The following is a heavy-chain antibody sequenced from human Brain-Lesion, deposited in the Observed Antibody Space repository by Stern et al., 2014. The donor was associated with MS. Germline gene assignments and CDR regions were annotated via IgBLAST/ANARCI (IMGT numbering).Heavy chain of an antibody. CDR3: GRTEIRVGSTGIKY. J-gene: IGHJ4*02. Sequence: EEQLVESGGGLVQPGGSLRLSCAASGLTFSNYWMHWVRQAPGKGLVWVSRINTDGSSTDYADSVKGRFTISRDNAKNMFYLQMNSLRAEDTAVYYCGRTEIRVGSTGIKYWGQGTLVTVSS. D-gene: IGHD1-26*01. V-gene: IGHV3-74*02. CDR1: GLTFSNYW. CDR2: INTDGSST.